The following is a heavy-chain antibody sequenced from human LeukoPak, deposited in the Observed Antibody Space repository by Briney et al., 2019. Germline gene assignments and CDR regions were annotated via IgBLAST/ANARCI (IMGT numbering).Heavy chain of an antibody. CDR1: GFTFGDYA. CDR2: IRSKAYGGTT. J-gene: IGHJ3*02. V-gene: IGHV3-49*04. D-gene: IGHD6-6*01. Sequence: GGSLRLSCTASGFTFGDYAMSWVRQAPGKGLEWVGFIRSKAYGGTTEYAASVKGRFTISRDDFKSIAYLQMNSLKTEDTAVYYCTPWQLGAFDIWGQGTMVTVSS. CDR3: TPWQLGAFDI.